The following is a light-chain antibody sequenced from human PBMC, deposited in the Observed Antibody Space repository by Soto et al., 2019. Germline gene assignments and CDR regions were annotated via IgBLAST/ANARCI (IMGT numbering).Light chain of an antibody. CDR2: GAS. Sequence: EIVMTQSPATLSVSPGERATLSCRASQTVSVNLAWYQQKPGQAPRLLIYGASTRATGVPARFSGSGSVTEYTLTISSLQSEDFAVYYCQQYNDWPPFPVGPGTRVDIQ. CDR1: QTVSVN. J-gene: IGKJ3*01. V-gene: IGKV3-15*01. CDR3: QQYNDWPPFP.